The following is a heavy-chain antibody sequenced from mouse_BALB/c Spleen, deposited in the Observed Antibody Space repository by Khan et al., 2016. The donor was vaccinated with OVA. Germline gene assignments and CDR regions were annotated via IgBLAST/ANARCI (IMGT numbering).Heavy chain of an antibody. D-gene: IGHD1-2*01. V-gene: IGHV1S22*01. CDR1: GYTFSTYW. CDR3: TRGTTAPYVMDY. CDR2: IYPGSGSP. Sequence: LQQPGSELVSPGASVKLSCKTSGYTFSTYWMHWVKQRPGQGLKWIGNIYPGSGSPNYDEKFKSKATLTLDTSSTTAYMQLSSLTSEDSAVYYCTRGTTAPYVMDYWGQGTSVTVSS. J-gene: IGHJ4*01.